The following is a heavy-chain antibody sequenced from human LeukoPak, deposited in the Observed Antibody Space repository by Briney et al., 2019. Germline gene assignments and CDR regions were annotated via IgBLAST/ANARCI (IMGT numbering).Heavy chain of an antibody. CDR2: VSGRGDST. CDR3: AKAPPAATNYYYGMDV. Sequence: PGGSPRLSCAASGFTFNNYAMTWVRQAPGKGLEWVSAVSGRGDSTYYADSVKGRFTISRDNSKNTLYLQMNSLRAEDTAVYHCAKAPPAATNYYYGMDVRGQGTTVTVSS. J-gene: IGHJ6*02. V-gene: IGHV3-23*01. D-gene: IGHD2-15*01. CDR1: GFTFNNYA.